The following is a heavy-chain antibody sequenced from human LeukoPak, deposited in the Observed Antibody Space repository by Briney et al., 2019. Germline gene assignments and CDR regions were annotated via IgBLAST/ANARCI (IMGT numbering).Heavy chain of an antibody. D-gene: IGHD5-18*01. V-gene: IGHV4-59*08. J-gene: IGHJ6*02. Sequence: PSETLSLTCTVSGDSISGYYWSWIRQPPGKGLEWIGNIYYSGSTNYNPSLKSRVTISVDTSKNQFSLKLSSVTAADTAVYYCARHGQLWSRSMNYGMDVWGQGTTVTVSS. CDR1: GDSISGYY. CDR3: ARHGQLWSRSMNYGMDV. CDR2: IYYSGST.